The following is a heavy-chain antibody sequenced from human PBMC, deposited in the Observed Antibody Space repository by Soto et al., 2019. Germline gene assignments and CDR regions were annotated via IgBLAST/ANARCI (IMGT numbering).Heavy chain of an antibody. CDR2: IYHSGST. V-gene: IGHV4-30-2*01. CDR3: AGTGRLSTQPRPGAFDI. Sequence: QLQLQESGSGLVKPSQTLSLTCAVSGGSISSGGYSWSWIRQPPGKGLEWIGYIYHSGSTYYNPSLKSRVTLSVDRSKNQFYLKLSAVTAADTAVYYCAGTGRLSTQPRPGAFDIGGQGTMVTFSS. J-gene: IGHJ3*02. D-gene: IGHD3-10*01. CDR1: GGSISSGGYS.